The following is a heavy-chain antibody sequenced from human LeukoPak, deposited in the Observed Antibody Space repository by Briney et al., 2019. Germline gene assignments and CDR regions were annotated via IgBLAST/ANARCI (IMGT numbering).Heavy chain of an antibody. CDR2: ISAYNGNT. J-gene: IGHJ4*02. CDR1: GYTFTSYY. CDR3: ARQVDSTMALPGY. V-gene: IGHV1-18*04. D-gene: IGHD3-10*01. Sequence: ASVKVSCKASGYTFTSYYMHWVRQAPGQGLEWMGWISAYNGNTNYAQKLQGRVTMTTDTSTSTAYMGLRSLRSDDTAVYYCARQVDSTMALPGYWGQGTLVTVSS.